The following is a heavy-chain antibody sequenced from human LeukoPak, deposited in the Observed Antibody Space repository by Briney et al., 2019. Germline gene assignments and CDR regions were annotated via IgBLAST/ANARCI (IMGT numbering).Heavy chain of an antibody. V-gene: IGHV3-23*01. Sequence: GESLKISCKGSGYSFTSYWIGWVRQAPGKGLEWVSAISGSDGSTYYADSVKGRFTISRDNFKNTLYRQMNSLRAEDTAVYYCAKGAPQQLWGQGTLVTVSS. D-gene: IGHD5-18*01. CDR1: GYSFTSYW. J-gene: IGHJ4*02. CDR2: ISGSDGST. CDR3: AKGAPQQL.